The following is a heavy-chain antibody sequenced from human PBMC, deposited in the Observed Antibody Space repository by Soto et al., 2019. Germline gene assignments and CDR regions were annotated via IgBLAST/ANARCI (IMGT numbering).Heavy chain of an antibody. CDR3: VGYSGYERGISAAEYFQH. CDR2: IYYSGST. Sequence: SETLSLTCTVSGGSISSYYWSWIRQPPGKGLEWIGYIYYSGSTNYNPSLKSRVTISVDTSKNQFSLKLSSVTAADTAVYYCVGYSGYERGISAAEYFQHWGQGTLVTVSS. V-gene: IGHV4-59*01. D-gene: IGHD5-12*01. CDR1: GGSISSYY. J-gene: IGHJ1*01.